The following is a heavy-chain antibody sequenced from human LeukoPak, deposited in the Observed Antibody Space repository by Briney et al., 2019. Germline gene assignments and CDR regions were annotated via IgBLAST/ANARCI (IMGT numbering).Heavy chain of an antibody. D-gene: IGHD6-13*01. J-gene: IGHJ4*02. CDR2: ISSSSSYI. CDR3: ARDEGIAATPLDY. V-gene: IGHV3-21*01. Sequence: GRSLRLSCAASGFTFSSYSMNWVRQAPGKGLEWVSSISSSSSYIYYADSVKGRFTISRDNAKNSLYLQMNSLRAEDTAVYYCARDEGIAATPLDYWGQGTLVTVSS. CDR1: GFTFSSYS.